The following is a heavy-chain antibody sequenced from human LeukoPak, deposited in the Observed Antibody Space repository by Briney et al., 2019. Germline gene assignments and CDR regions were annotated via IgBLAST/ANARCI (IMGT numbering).Heavy chain of an antibody. J-gene: IGHJ4*02. Sequence: GGSLRLSCAASGFTFSSYSMNWDRQAPGKGLEWVSYISSSSSTIYYADSVKGRFTISRDNAKNSLYLQMNSLRAEDTAVYYCARDQGPRLQYPPHDYWGQGTLVTVSS. D-gene: IGHD4-11*01. CDR3: ARDQGPRLQYPPHDY. CDR1: GFTFSSYS. CDR2: ISSSSSTI. V-gene: IGHV3-48*01.